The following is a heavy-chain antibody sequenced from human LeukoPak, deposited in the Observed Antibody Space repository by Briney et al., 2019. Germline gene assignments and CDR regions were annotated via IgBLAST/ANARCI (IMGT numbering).Heavy chain of an antibody. Sequence: PGRSLRLSCAASGFTFSDYYMSWIRQAPGKGLEWVSYISSSGSIIYYADSVKGRFTISRDNAKNSLYLQMNSLRAEDTAVYYCATAGGFKSYYYDSRGLTYYFDYWGQGTLVTVSS. D-gene: IGHD3-22*01. V-gene: IGHV3-11*01. CDR3: ATAGGFKSYYYDSRGLTYYFDY. CDR1: GFTFSDYY. CDR2: ISSSGSII. J-gene: IGHJ4*02.